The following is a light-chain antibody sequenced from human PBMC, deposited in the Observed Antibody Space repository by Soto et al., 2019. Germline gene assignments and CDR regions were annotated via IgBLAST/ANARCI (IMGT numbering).Light chain of an antibody. Sequence: IVMTQSPDSLAASLGERATINCKSSQSVLYSSNNKNYLAWYQQKPGQAPRLLIYAASTRATGIPDRFSGSGSGTDFNLTISRLEPEDFAVYYCQQYGSSPLTFGGGTKVDI. CDR2: AAS. J-gene: IGKJ4*01. V-gene: IGKV4-1*01. CDR3: QQYGSSPLT. CDR1: QSVLYSSNNKNY.